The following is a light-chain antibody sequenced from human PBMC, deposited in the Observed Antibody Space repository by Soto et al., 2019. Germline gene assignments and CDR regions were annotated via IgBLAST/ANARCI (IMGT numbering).Light chain of an antibody. CDR1: QSISSY. V-gene: IGKV1-39*01. CDR2: AAS. CDR3: QQSHSAPFT. J-gene: IGKJ3*01. Sequence: DIQMTQSPSSLSASVGDRVTITCRASQSISSYLNWYQQKPGKAPRLLIYAASSLQSGVPSRFSGSGSGTDFTLTISSLQPEDFATYYCQQSHSAPFTFGPGTTVDIE.